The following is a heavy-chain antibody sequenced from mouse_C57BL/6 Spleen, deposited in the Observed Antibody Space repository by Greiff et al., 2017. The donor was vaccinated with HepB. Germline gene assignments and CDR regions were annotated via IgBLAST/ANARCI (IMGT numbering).Heavy chain of an antibody. CDR1: GYTFTSYG. CDR3: ARTSLLYYVYYDWYFDV. Sequence: VQLQESGAELARPGASVKLSCKASGYTFTSYGISWVKQRTGQGLEWIGEIYPRSGNTYYNEKFKGKATRTADKSSSTAYMELRSLTSEDSAVYFCARTSLLYYVYYDWYFDVWGTGTTVTVSS. J-gene: IGHJ1*03. CDR2: IYPRSGNT. D-gene: IGHD2-3*01. V-gene: IGHV1-81*01.